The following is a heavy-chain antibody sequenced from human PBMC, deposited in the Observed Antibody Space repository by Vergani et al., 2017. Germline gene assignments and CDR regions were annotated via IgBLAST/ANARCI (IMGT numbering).Heavy chain of an antibody. J-gene: IGHJ3*02. D-gene: IGHD4-17*01. V-gene: IGHV3-66*02. Sequence: LVESGGGLVQPGGSLRLSCAASSFSVSSHYMTWVRQAPGKGLEWGSTINIDGRTSYADSVKGRLTLTRDDSKNTLHLQMNSLRPEDTAVYYCARGMTTETTDLDGFDIWGQGTMVSVSS. CDR3: ARGMTTETTDLDGFDI. CDR2: INIDGRT. CDR1: SFSVSSHY.